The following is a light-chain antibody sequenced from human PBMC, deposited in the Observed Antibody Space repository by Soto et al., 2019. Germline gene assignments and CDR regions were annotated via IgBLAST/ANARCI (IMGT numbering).Light chain of an antibody. Sequence: DIQMTQSPSTLSASVGDRVTITCRASQSISSWLAWYQQKPGKAPKLLIYKASNLESAVPSRFSGSESGTEFTFTISSLQPDDFATYYCQHYNSYFTWTFGPGTKVEIK. CDR3: QHYNSYFTWT. CDR1: QSISSW. CDR2: KAS. J-gene: IGKJ1*01. V-gene: IGKV1-5*03.